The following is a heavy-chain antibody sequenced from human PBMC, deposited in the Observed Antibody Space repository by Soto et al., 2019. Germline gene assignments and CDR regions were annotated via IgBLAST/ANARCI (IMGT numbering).Heavy chain of an antibody. J-gene: IGHJ4*02. CDR2: LNPKNGDT. V-gene: IGHV1-2*06. Sequence: ASVKVSCKASGYTFTAFYWYWLRQAPGQGLEWVGRLNPKNGDTNYSQGLQVGVTMTRDTAICAAYLDLSRLGSDDEAVYYCGPFKQGPNGIVFWGQGTLVTVSS. CDR3: GPFKQGPNGIVF. D-gene: IGHD2-8*01. CDR1: GYTFTAFY.